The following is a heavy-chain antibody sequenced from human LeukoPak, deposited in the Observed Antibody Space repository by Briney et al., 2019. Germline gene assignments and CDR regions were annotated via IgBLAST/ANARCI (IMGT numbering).Heavy chain of an antibody. V-gene: IGHV3-30-3*01. D-gene: IGHD3-9*01. J-gene: IGHJ3*02. CDR1: GFTFSSYA. CDR2: ISYDGSNK. Sequence: GGSLRLSCAASGFTFSSYAMHWVRQAPGKGLEWVAVISYDGSNKYYADSVKGRLTISRDNSKNTLYLQMNSLRAEDTAVYYCARGVLRYFDWYGDAFDIWGQGTMVTVSS. CDR3: ARGVLRYFDWYGDAFDI.